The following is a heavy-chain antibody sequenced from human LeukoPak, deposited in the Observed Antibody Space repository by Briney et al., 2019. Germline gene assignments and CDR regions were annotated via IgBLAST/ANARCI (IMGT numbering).Heavy chain of an antibody. V-gene: IGHV3-74*01. J-gene: IGHJ5*02. CDR2: IKTDGSST. Sequence: GGSLRLSCAASGFTFSSYWMHWVRQAPGKGLVWVSHIKTDGSSTNYAESVKGRFTISRDNSKNTLYLQMNSLRAEGTAVYYCAKDYEPLVGVHRWGDWFDPWGQGTLVTVSS. D-gene: IGHD1-26*01. CDR3: AKDYEPLVGVHRWGDWFDP. CDR1: GFTFSSYW.